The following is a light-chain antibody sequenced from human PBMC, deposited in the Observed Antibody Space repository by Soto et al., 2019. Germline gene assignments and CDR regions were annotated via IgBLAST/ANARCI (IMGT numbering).Light chain of an antibody. J-gene: IGKJ4*01. CDR3: QQYGSSPLT. Sequence: TQSPSSLSVSPGERATLSCRASQSVRSKVAWYQQKPGQAPSLVIYDTYIRATGIPARFSGSGSGTDFTLTISRLEPEDFAVYYCQQYGSSPLTFGGGTKVDIK. CDR2: DTY. CDR1: QSVRSK. V-gene: IGKV3-20*01.